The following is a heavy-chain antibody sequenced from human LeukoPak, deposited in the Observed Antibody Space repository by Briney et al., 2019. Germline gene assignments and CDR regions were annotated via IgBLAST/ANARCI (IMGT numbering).Heavy chain of an antibody. V-gene: IGHV4-59*01. D-gene: IGHD6-25*01. CDR2: SYYSGST. CDR3: GGDAFIS. Sequence: SETLSLTCTVSGGSITHYYWTWIRQPPGKTLEWIGYSYYSGSTKYNPSLKSRVTISVDTSNNQFSLNLRSVTAADTAVYSSGGDAFISGVKGQWSPSLQ. J-gene: IGHJ3*02. CDR1: GGSITHYY.